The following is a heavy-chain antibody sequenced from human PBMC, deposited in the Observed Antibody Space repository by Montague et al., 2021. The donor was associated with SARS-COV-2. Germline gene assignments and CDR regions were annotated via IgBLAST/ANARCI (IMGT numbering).Heavy chain of an antibody. CDR2: TYYRSKWYN. CDR3: ARAYCGGDCYFYWYFDL. Sequence: CAISGDSVSSNIATWDWNRHSPSRGLELLGRTYYRSKWYNDYAVSVKSRVIINPDTSNNRISLQLNSVTPEDTAVYYCARAYCGGDCYFYWYFDLWGRGTLVTVSS. D-gene: IGHD2-21*02. V-gene: IGHV6-1*01. J-gene: IGHJ2*01. CDR1: GDSVSSNIAT.